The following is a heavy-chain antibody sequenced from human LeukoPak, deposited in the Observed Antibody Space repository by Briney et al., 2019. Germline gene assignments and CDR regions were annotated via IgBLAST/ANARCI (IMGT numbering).Heavy chain of an antibody. J-gene: IGHJ5*02. CDR3: ARGEGSSSWYEPYFDP. D-gene: IGHD6-13*01. CDR1: GGSISSYY. V-gene: IGHV4-4*07. CDR2: IYTSGST. Sequence: SETLSLTCTVSGGSISSYYWSWIRQPAGKGLEWIGRIYTSGSTNYNPSLKSRVTMSVDTSKNQFSLKLSSVTAADTAVYYCARGEGSSSWYEPYFDPWSQGTLVTVSS.